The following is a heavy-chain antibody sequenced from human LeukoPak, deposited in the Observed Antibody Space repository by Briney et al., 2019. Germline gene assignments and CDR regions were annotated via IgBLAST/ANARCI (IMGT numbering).Heavy chain of an antibody. D-gene: IGHD3-3*01. Sequence: ASLTLSCTASGYTFSSFGISWVRQAPGQGLEWVWWINPCNGNTNYAHTLQGRVTMTTDTSTSTAYMELRSLRSDDTAVYYCAREGLLECLWDYYYRGVWGKGTTVTVSS. CDR1: GYTFSSFG. CDR3: AREGLLECLWDYYYRGV. J-gene: IGHJ6*03. V-gene: IGHV1-18*01. CDR2: INPCNGNT.